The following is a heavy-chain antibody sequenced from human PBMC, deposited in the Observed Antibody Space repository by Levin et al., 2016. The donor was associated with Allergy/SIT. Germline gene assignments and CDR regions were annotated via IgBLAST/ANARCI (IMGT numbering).Heavy chain of an antibody. J-gene: IGHJ6*02. CDR3: AKDQFQLTRYCSGGSCYYYYYGMDV. D-gene: IGHD2-15*01. Sequence: WIRQPPGKGLEWVAVISYDGSNKYYADSVKGRFTISRDNSKNTLYLQMNSLRAEDTAVYYCAKDQFQLTRYCSGGSCYYYYYGMDVWGQGTTVTVSS. CDR2: ISYDGSNK. V-gene: IGHV3-30*18.